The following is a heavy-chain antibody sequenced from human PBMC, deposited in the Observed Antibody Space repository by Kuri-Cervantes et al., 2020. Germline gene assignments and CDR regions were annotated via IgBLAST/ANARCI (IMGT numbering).Heavy chain of an antibody. J-gene: IGHJ6*02. V-gene: IGHV3-30*18. CDR3: AKGGAARPHYYGMDV. CDR2: ISYDGSNK. Sequence: LSLTCAASGFTFSSYGMHWVRQAPGKGLEWVAVISYDGSNKYYADSVKGRFTISRDNSKNTLYLQMNSLRAEDTAVYYCAKGGAARPHYYGMDVWGQGTTVTVSS. CDR1: GFTFSSYG. D-gene: IGHD6-6*01.